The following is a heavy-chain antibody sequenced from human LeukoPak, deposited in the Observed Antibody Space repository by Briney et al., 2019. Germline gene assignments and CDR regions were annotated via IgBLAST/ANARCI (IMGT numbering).Heavy chain of an antibody. CDR3: ARQMATILDGILDY. D-gene: IGHD5-24*01. J-gene: IGHJ4*02. V-gene: IGHV3-15*01. Sequence: GGSLRLSCAASGFTFSNAWMSWVRQAPGKGLEWVGRIKSKTDGGTTDYAAPVKGRFTISRDNSKNTLYLQMNSLKTEDTALYYCARQMATILDGILDYWGQGTLVTVSS. CDR1: GFTFSNAW. CDR2: IKSKTDGGTT.